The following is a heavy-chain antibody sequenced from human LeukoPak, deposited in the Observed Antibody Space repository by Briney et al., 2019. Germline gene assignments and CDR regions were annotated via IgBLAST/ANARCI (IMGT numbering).Heavy chain of an antibody. V-gene: IGHV3-33*01. CDR3: AGDRGLSWFDP. D-gene: IGHD3-10*01. CDR1: GLTLRNYG. Sequence: GGSLRLSCAASGLTLRNYGMHWVRQAPGKGLEWVAVIYYDGSNKYYADSVKGRFTISRDNSKNTLYLQMNSLRAEDTAVYYCAGDRGLSWFDPWGQGTLVTVSS. J-gene: IGHJ5*02. CDR2: IYYDGSNK.